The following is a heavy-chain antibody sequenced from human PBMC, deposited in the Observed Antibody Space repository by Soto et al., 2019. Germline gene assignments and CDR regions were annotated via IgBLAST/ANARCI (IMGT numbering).Heavy chain of an antibody. D-gene: IGHD1-26*01. CDR1: GFTFSSYA. V-gene: IGHV3-23*01. CDR2: ITGSGGST. CDR3: AKDRYSGSSRWGNLDY. Sequence: EVQLLKSGGGLVQPGGSLRLSCAASGFTFSSYAMSWVRQAPGKGLEWVSAITGSGGSTYYADSVKGRFTCSRDNSKNTLYLQMNSLSADDTAVYYCAKDRYSGSSRWGNLDYWGQGTLVTVSS. J-gene: IGHJ4*02.